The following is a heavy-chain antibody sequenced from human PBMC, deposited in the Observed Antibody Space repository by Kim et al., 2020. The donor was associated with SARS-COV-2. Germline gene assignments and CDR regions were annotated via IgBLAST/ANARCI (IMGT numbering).Heavy chain of an antibody. CDR2: IIPILGIA. CDR3: ARDVSGYYYGMDV. D-gene: IGHD3-10*01. Sequence: SVKVSCKASGGTFSSYAISWVRQAPGQGLDWMGRIIPILGIANYAQKFQGRVTITADKSTSTAYMELSSLRSEDTAVYYCARDVSGYYYGMDVWVQGTTVTVSS. CDR1: GGTFSSYA. J-gene: IGHJ6*02. V-gene: IGHV1-69*04.